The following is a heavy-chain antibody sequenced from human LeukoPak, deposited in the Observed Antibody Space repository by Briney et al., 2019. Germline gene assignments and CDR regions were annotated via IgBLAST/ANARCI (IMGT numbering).Heavy chain of an antibody. J-gene: IGHJ4*02. CDR2: ITNNGGNT. D-gene: IGHD3-9*01. CDR3: VIVRGYFDSSGSDY. CDR1: GFTFSSYT. Sequence: GGSLRLSCSASGFTFSSYTIHWVRQAPGKGLEFVSAITNNGGNTYYADSVKGRFTISGDNSKNTVYLQMSSLRAEDTAVYYCVIVRGYFDSSGSDYWGQGTLVTVSS. V-gene: IGHV3-64D*06.